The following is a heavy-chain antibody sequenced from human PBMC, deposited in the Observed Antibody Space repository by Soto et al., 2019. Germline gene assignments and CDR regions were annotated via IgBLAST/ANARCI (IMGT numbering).Heavy chain of an antibody. CDR1: GYTFTTYH. D-gene: IGHD6-19*01. CDR2: INPSGGST. J-gene: IGHJ4*02. Sequence: GASVKVSCEASGYTFTTYHMHWVRQAPGQGLEWMGIINPSGGSTSYEQKFQGRVTMTRDTSTSTVYMELSSLRSEDTAVYYCARAEPVAGAYWGQGTLVTVSS. CDR3: ARAEPVAGAY. V-gene: IGHV1-46*01.